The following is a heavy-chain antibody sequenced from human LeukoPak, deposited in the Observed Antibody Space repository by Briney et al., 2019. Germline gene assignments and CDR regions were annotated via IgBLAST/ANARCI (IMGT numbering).Heavy chain of an antibody. CDR3: ARVAGYYYDSSGYFGGLDY. Sequence: PGGSLRLSCAASGFTFSSYAMSWIRQPPGKGLEWIGYIYYSGSTNYNPSLKCRVTISVDTSKNQFSLKLSSVTAADTAVYYCARVAGYYYDSSGYFGGLDYWGQGTLVTVSS. CDR1: GFTFSSYA. CDR2: IYYSGST. J-gene: IGHJ4*02. D-gene: IGHD3-22*01. V-gene: IGHV4-59*01.